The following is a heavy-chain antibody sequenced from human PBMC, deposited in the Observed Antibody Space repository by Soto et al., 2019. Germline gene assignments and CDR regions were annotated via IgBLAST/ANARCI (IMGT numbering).Heavy chain of an antibody. CDR3: ARVGVGYSYGYLDY. J-gene: IGHJ4*02. Sequence: SETLSLTCTVSGGSISSGDNYWSWIRQSPGKGLEWIGYIYYSGSTYYNPSLKSRAIISVDTSENHFSLNVSSVTAADTAVYYCARVGVGYSYGYLDYWGQGMLVTVS. V-gene: IGHV4-30-4*01. D-gene: IGHD5-12*01. CDR2: IYYSGST. CDR1: GGSISSGDNY.